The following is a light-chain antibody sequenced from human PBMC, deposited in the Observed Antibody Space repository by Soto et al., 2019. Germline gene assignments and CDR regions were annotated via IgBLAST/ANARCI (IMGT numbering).Light chain of an antibody. J-gene: IGKJ4*01. V-gene: IGKV4-1*01. Sequence: DIVMTQSPDSLAVSLGERATINCKSSQSVLYSSNNKNYLAWYQKKPGQPPKLLIYWASTRESGVPDRFSGIVSGTDFNLTISRLQAEDGAVYEGQQSYSTTLTFCGWTKVDIK. CDR2: WAS. CDR1: QSVLYSSNNKNY. CDR3: QQSYSTTLT.